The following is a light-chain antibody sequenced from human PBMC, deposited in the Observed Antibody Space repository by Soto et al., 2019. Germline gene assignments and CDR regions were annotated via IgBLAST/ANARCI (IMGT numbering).Light chain of an antibody. CDR2: DAS. Sequence: SVLTQSPVTLSLSPGQRATLSCRSSVMISTYLAWYQQKPGQAPRLLIYDASSRATGIPDRFSGSGSGTDFTLTISRLEPEDFAVYYCQQYGSSPLTFGGGTKVDIK. CDR1: VMISTY. V-gene: IGKV3-20*01. J-gene: IGKJ4*01. CDR3: QQYGSSPLT.